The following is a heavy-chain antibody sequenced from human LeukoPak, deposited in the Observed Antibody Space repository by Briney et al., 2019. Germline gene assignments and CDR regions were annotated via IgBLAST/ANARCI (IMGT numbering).Heavy chain of an antibody. J-gene: IGHJ4*02. Sequence: SETLSLTCAVYGGSFSGSFSDYYWTCIRQTPGKGLEWIGEIHHSGSTNYNPSLKSRVTISVDTSKNQFSLKLSSVTAADTAVYYCAREYIGYSYDRYFDYWGQGTLVTVSS. V-gene: IGHV4-34*01. CDR1: GGSFSGSFSDYY. CDR3: AREYIGYSYDRYFDY. D-gene: IGHD5-18*01. CDR2: IHHSGST.